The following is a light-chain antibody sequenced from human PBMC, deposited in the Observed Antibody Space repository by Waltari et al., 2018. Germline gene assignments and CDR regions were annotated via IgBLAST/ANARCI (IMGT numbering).Light chain of an antibody. CDR2: AAS. Sequence: DIQMTQSPSSLSASVGDRVTINCRASQSISSYLNWYQQKPGKAPKLLIYAASSLQSGVPSRFSCSGSGTDVTLTISSLQPEDFATYYCQQSYSTPPITFGQGTRLEIK. V-gene: IGKV1-39*01. J-gene: IGKJ5*01. CDR1: QSISSY. CDR3: QQSYSTPPIT.